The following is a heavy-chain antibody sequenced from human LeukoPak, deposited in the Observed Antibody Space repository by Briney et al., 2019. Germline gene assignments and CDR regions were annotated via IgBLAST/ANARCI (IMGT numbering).Heavy chain of an antibody. Sequence: GGSLRLSCAASGFTFSSYAMSWVRQAPGKGLEWVSAISGSGGSTYYADSVKGRFTISRDNSKNTLYLQMNSLKAEDTAVYYCAKDYLDYYGSGSPLYYFDYWGQGTLVTLSS. V-gene: IGHV3-23*01. J-gene: IGHJ4*02. CDR2: ISGSGGST. CDR1: GFTFSSYA. D-gene: IGHD3-10*01. CDR3: AKDYLDYYGSGSPLYYFDY.